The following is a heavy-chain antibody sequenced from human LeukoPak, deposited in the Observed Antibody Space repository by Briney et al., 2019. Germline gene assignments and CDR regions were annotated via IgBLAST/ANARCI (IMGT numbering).Heavy chain of an antibody. V-gene: IGHV4-59*08. CDR3: ARRIQENRMTTAINWFDP. D-gene: IGHD4-17*01. Sequence: PSETLSLTCTVSGGSISDSYWGWIRHPPGKGLEWIGYIYYSGSTKYNPSLMSRVTISIDTSKNQFSLKLSSVSAADSAVYYCARRIQENRMTTAINWFDPWGQGTLVTVSS. CDR2: IYYSGST. J-gene: IGHJ5*02. CDR1: GGSISDSY.